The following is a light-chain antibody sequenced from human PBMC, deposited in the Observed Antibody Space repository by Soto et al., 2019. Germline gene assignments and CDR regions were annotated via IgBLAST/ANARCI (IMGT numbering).Light chain of an antibody. CDR3: QQSASWPWT. CDR2: GAS. V-gene: IGKV3-15*01. Sequence: IVMTQSPATLSVSPGERATLSCRASQGIRNFLAWYQQKPGQAPRLLISGASTRATGIPARFSGSGSGTDFTLTISSLQSEDFAVYYCQQSASWPWTFGQGTKLEIK. CDR1: QGIRNF. J-gene: IGKJ1*01.